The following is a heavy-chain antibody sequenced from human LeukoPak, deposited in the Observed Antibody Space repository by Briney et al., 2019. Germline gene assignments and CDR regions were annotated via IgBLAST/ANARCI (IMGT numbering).Heavy chain of an antibody. D-gene: IGHD3-22*01. CDR1: GYTFTYFG. J-gene: IGHJ4*02. CDR3: ARGLYDGDY. Sequence: ASVKVSCKASGYTFTYFGLSWVRQAPGQGLEWLGSISVHNGNTKYAPKFQGRVTITTDTSTCTAYLELRSLRSDDTAVYYCARGLYDGDYWGQGSLVTVSS. V-gene: IGHV1-18*04. CDR2: ISVHNGNT.